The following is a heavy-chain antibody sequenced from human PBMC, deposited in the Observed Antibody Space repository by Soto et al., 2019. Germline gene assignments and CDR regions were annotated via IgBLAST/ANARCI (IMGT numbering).Heavy chain of an antibody. CDR1: GFTFSDYY. Sequence: QVQLVESGGGLVKPGVSLRLSCAASGFTFSDYYMSWIRQAPGKGLAWVSYISRSGSTIYYADSVKGRFTISRDNAQNSLYLQMNSLRAEDPAVYYCAGCGEDLGELSLHAFDIWGQGTMVTVSS. J-gene: IGHJ3*02. D-gene: IGHD3-16*02. V-gene: IGHV3-11*01. CDR3: AGCGEDLGELSLHAFDI. CDR2: ISRSGSTI.